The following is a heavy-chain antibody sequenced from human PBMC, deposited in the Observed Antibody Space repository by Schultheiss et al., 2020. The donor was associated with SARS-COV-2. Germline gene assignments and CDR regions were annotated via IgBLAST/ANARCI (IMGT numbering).Heavy chain of an antibody. V-gene: IGHV3-7*01. J-gene: IGHJ3*02. CDR1: GFTFSSYW. CDR3: ARGDYYDSSGYYHDAFDI. CDR2: IKQDGSEK. D-gene: IGHD3-22*01. Sequence: GGSLRLSCAASGFTFSSYWMSWVRQAPGKGLEWVANIKQDGSEKYYVDSVKGRFTISRDNAKNSLYLQMNSLRAEDTAVYYCARGDYYDSSGYYHDAFDIWGQGTMVTVSS.